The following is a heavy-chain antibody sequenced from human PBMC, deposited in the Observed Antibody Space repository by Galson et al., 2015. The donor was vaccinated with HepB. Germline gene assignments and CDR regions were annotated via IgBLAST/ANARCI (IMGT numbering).Heavy chain of an antibody. D-gene: IGHD5-12*01. V-gene: IGHV3-23*01. CDR3: ARRVSGNFDF. J-gene: IGHJ4*02. CDR1: GFTFSPYT. CDR2: ILSGGNT. Sequence: SLRLSCAASGFTFSPYTMTWVRQAPGKGLEWVSAILSGGNTYYADPVKGLFTISRDNSKNTLDLQMNSLRAEDTAVYFCARRVSGNFDFWGRGTLVTVSS.